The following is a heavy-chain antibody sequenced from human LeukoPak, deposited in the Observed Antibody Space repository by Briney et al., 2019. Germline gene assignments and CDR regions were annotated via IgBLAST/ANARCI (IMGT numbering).Heavy chain of an antibody. Sequence: PGGSLRLSCAASGFTFSSYWMHWVRQAPGKGLVWVSRINSDGSSTSYADSVKGRFTISRDNAKNTLYLRMNSLRAEDTAVYYCAREAVFSPYDAFDIWGQGTMVTVSS. D-gene: IGHD6-25*01. CDR2: INSDGSST. CDR1: GFTFSSYW. V-gene: IGHV3-74*01. J-gene: IGHJ3*02. CDR3: AREAVFSPYDAFDI.